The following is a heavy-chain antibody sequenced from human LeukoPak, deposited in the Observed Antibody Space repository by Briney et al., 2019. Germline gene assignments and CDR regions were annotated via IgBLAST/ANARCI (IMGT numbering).Heavy chain of an antibody. D-gene: IGHD1-26*01. Sequence: GGSLRLSCAASGFTFSSFGMHWVRQAPGKGLEWVAVISYDGSNKYNADSVKGRFTISRDNSKNTLYLQMNSLRAEDTAVYYCARGIGVYSGSYKGFDYWGQGTLVTVSS. J-gene: IGHJ4*02. CDR2: ISYDGSNK. CDR1: GFTFSSFG. CDR3: ARGIGVYSGSYKGFDY. V-gene: IGHV3-30*19.